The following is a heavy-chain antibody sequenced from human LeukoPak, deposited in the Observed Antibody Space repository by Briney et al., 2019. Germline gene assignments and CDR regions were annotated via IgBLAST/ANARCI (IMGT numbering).Heavy chain of an antibody. CDR1: GGSISGYY. CDR2: INHSGST. D-gene: IGHD7-27*01. V-gene: IGHV4-34*01. CDR3: ASLTLIPQGPFYFDY. J-gene: IGHJ4*02. Sequence: SETLSLTCTVSGGSISGYYWSWIRQPPGKGLEWIGEINHSGSTNYNPSLKSRVTISVDTSKNQFSLKLSSVTAADTAVYYCASLTLIPQGPFYFDYWGQGTLVTVSS.